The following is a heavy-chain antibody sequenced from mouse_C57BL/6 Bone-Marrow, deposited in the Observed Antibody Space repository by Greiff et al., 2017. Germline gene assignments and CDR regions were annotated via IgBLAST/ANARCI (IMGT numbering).Heavy chain of an antibody. D-gene: IGHD2-5*01. J-gene: IGHJ2*01. CDR2: IYPRSGNT. CDR3: ASYYYSNWGDYFDY. V-gene: IGHV1-81*01. Sequence: VQLQQSGAELARPGASVKLSCKASGYTFTSYGISWVKQRTGQGLEWIGEIYPRSGNTYYNEKFKGKATLTADKSSSTAYMALRSLTSEDSAVYFCASYYYSNWGDYFDYWGQGTTLTVSS. CDR1: GYTFTSYG.